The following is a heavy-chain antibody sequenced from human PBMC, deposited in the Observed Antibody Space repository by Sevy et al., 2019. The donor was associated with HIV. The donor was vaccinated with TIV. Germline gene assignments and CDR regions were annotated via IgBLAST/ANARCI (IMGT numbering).Heavy chain of an antibody. CDR3: SQRSSGDRPYYYGMDV. CDR2: IIPIFGTA. Sequence: ASVKVSCKASGGTFSRYAISWVRQAPGQGLEWMGGIIPIFGTANYAQKFQGRVTITADESTSTAYMELSSLRSEDTAVYYCSQRSSGDRPYYYGMDVWGQGTTVTVSS. D-gene: IGHD3-10*01. V-gene: IGHV1-69*13. J-gene: IGHJ6*02. CDR1: GGTFSRYA.